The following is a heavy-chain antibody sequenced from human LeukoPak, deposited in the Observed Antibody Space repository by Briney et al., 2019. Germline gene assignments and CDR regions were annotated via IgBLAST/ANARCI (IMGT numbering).Heavy chain of an antibody. J-gene: IGHJ4*02. CDR1: GFTFSSYA. V-gene: IGHV3-23*01. D-gene: IGHD6-19*01. Sequence: GGSLRLSCAASGFTFSSYAMSWVRQAPGKGLEWVSSISGSGDSTYYADSVKGRFTISRDNAKNSLYLQMNSLRAEDTAFYYCARVGFGYSSFRGSPGTYYFDYWGQGTLVTVSS. CDR2: ISGSGDST. CDR3: ARVGFGYSSFRGSPGTYYFDY.